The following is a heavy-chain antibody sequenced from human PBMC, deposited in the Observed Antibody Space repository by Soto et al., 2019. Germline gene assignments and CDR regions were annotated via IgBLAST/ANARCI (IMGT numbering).Heavy chain of an antibody. V-gene: IGHV2-70*04. D-gene: IGHD6-13*01. J-gene: IGHJ5*02. CDR1: GFSLSTSGMR. Sequence: SGPTLVNPTQTLTLTCTFSGFSLSTSGMRVSWIRQPPGRALEWLARIDWDDDKLYSTSLKTRLTISKDTSKNQVVLTMTNMDPVDTATYYCARSIVAAGNRWFDPWGQGTLVTVSS. CDR2: IDWDDDK. CDR3: ARSIVAAGNRWFDP.